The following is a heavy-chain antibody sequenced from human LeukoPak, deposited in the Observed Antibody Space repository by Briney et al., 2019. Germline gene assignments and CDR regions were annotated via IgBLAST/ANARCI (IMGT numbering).Heavy chain of an antibody. Sequence: GASVRVSCTASGHTFTAYYMHWVRQAPGRGLEWMGIINPSGGRTSYAQKFQVRVTLTRDTSTNTVYMKLSSLRFDDTAVYYCAKGGAVPAAILFDYWGQGTLVTVSS. J-gene: IGHJ4*02. CDR1: GHTFTAYY. V-gene: IGHV1-46*01. CDR3: AKGGAVPAAILFDY. CDR2: INPSGGRT. D-gene: IGHD2-2*01.